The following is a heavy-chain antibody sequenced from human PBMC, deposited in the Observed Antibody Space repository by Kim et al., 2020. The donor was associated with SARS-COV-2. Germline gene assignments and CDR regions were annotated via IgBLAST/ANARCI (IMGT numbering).Heavy chain of an antibody. CDR2: ISYDGSNK. D-gene: IGHD5-12*01. V-gene: IGHV3-30*18. Sequence: GGTLRLSCAASGFTFSSYGMHWVRQAPGKGLEWVAVISYDGSNKYYADSVKGRFTISRDNSKNTLYLQMNSLRAEDTAVYYCAKEGGGYDGSFDYWGQGTLVTVSS. CDR1: GFTFSSYG. J-gene: IGHJ4*02. CDR3: AKEGGGYDGSFDY.